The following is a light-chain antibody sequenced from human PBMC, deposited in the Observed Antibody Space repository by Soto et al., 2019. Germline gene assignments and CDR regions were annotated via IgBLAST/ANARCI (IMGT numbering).Light chain of an antibody. CDR2: AAS. CDR1: QSISSY. Sequence: DIPMTQSPSSLSASVGDRVTITCRASQSISSYLNWYQQKPGKAPKLLIYAASSLQTGVPSRFSGSRSGTDFALTISSLQRDDFATYYCQQSFTTPSFGQGTRLEIK. J-gene: IGKJ5*01. CDR3: QQSFTTPS. V-gene: IGKV1-39*01.